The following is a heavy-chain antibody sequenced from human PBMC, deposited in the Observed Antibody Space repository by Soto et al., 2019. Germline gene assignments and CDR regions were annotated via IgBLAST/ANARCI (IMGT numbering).Heavy chain of an antibody. J-gene: IGHJ1*01. Sequence: EEQLVESGGGLVEPGGSLRLSCAASGFTFSNAWMTWVRQAPGKGLEWVGRIKRTADGGTTDYAAPVRDRFTISRDDSENTLYLKMSSLKTEDTALYYCAKGEYSSSLYFQPWGQGTLVTVSS. CDR1: GFTFSNAW. CDR3: AKGEYSSSLYFQP. V-gene: IGHV3-15*01. D-gene: IGHD6-6*01. CDR2: IKRTADGGTT.